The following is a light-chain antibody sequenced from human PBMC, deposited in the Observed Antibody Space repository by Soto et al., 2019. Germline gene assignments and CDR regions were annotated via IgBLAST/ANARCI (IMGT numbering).Light chain of an antibody. CDR1: QSVLYSSSNKNY. CDR3: QQYYSTPFT. CDR2: WAS. J-gene: IGKJ3*01. V-gene: IGKV4-1*01. Sequence: DIVMTQSPDSLAVSLGERATINCKSSQSVLYSSSNKNYLAWYHQKPGQPPKLLIYWASTRESGVPDRFSGGGFGTDFTLTISSLQAEDVGVYYCQQYYSTPFTFGPGTKVDVK.